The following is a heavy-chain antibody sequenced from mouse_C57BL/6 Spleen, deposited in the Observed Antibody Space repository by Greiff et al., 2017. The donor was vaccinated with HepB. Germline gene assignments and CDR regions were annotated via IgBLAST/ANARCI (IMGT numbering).Heavy chain of an antibody. CDR3: ARRVSYAMDY. J-gene: IGHJ4*01. CDR2: IDPSDSYT. V-gene: IGHV1-69*01. CDR1: GYTFTSYW. Sequence: VQLQQPGAELVMPGASVKLSCKASGYTFTSYWMHWVKQRPGQGLEWIGEIDPSDSYTNYNQKFKGKSTLTVDKSSSTAYMQLSSLTSEDSAVYYCARRVSYAMDYWGQGTSVTVSS.